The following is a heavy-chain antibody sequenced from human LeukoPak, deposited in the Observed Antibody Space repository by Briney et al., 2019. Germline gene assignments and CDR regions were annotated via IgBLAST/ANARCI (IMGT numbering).Heavy chain of an antibody. J-gene: IGHJ4*02. Sequence: GGSLRLSCAASGFPFSSHGMHWVRQAPGKGLEWVAYIRQEGRDTYYADSVKGRFSISRDDSKYTVNLEMSSLRTEDMAVYYCATDFNWGFDYWGQGALVSVSS. V-gene: IGHV3-30*02. CDR1: GFPFSSHG. D-gene: IGHD7-27*01. CDR3: ATDFNWGFDY. CDR2: IRQEGRDT.